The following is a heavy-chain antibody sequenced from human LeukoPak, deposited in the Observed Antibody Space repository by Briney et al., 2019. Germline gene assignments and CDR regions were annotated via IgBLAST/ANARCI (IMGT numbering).Heavy chain of an antibody. Sequence: GGSLRLSCVGSGFTFSSHAMSWVRQAPEKGLEWVTGIYGSGQTTHYADSVKGRFSISRDNSKNTLYLQMDSLRGEDTAIYYCAKDYRIGYSDHFDYWGQGALVTVSS. CDR2: IYGSGQTT. V-gene: IGHV3-23*01. J-gene: IGHJ4*02. CDR1: GFTFSSHA. CDR3: AKDYRIGYSDHFDY. D-gene: IGHD2-21*01.